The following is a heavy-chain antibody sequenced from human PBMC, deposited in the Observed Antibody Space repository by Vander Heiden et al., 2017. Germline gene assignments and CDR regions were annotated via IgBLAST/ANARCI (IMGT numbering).Heavy chain of an antibody. J-gene: IGHJ3*02. CDR1: GFTFSSYA. CDR2: ISYDGSNK. D-gene: IGHD1-26*01. Sequence: PGRSLRPSCAASGFTFSSYAMHWVRQAPGKGLEWVAVISYDGSNKYYADSVKGRFTISRDNSKNTLHLQMNSLRAEDTAVYYCARGSHALNDAFDIWGQGTVVTVSS. V-gene: IGHV3-30*01. CDR3: ARGSHALNDAFDI.